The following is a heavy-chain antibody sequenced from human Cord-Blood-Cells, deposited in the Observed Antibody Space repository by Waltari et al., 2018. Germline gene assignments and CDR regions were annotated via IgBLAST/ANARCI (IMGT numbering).Heavy chain of an antibody. CDR3: AREDIVVVPDAFDI. V-gene: IGHV1-2*02. D-gene: IGHD2-2*01. Sequence: QVQLVQSGAEVKKPGASVKVSCKASGYTLTRYYMHWVRKAPGQGLEWMGWINPNSGGTNYAQKFQGRVTMTRDTSISTAYMELSRLRSDDTAVYYCAREDIVVVPDAFDIWGQGTMVTVSS. CDR2: INPNSGGT. J-gene: IGHJ3*02. CDR1: GYTLTRYY.